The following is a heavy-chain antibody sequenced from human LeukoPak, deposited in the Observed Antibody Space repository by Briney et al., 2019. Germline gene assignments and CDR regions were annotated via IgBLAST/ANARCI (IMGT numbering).Heavy chain of an antibody. D-gene: IGHD5-18*01. J-gene: IGHJ5*02. V-gene: IGHV4-61*02. CDR3: AREDIVDTANNWFDP. CDR2: IYTSGST. CDR1: GYSISSGYY. Sequence: KPSETLSLTCTVSGYSISSGYYWGWIRQPAGKGLEWIGRIYTSGSTNYNPSLKSRVTISVDTSKNQFSLKLSSVTAADTAVYYCAREDIVDTANNWFDPWGQGTLVTVSS.